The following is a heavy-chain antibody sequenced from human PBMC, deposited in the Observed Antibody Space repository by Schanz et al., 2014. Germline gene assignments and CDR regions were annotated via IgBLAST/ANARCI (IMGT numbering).Heavy chain of an antibody. Sequence: EVPLVESGGGLVQPGGSLRLSCTASGFTFSSYSMNWVRQAPGKGLEWVSYVSRSTPDIYYADSVKGRFTISRDNSKNTVYIQMNSLRAEDTAVYYCARGGPAYYFDDWGQGTLVTVSS. CDR3: ARGGPAYYFDD. CDR1: GFTFSSYS. CDR2: VSRSTPDI. V-gene: IGHV3-48*01. J-gene: IGHJ4*02.